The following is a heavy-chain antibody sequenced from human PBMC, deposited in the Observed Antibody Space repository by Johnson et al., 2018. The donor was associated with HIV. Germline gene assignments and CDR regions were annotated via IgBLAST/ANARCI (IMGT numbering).Heavy chain of an antibody. D-gene: IGHD5-18*01. Sequence: MLLVESGGGLVQPGGSLRLSCAASGFSFRSYWMSWVRQAPGKGLEWVANIKQDGSEKYYVDSVKGRFTISRDNAKNSLYLQMNSLRAEDTAVYYFARVWGTIPLWSSGAFDIWGQGTMVTVSS. CDR2: IKQDGSEK. J-gene: IGHJ3*02. V-gene: IGHV3-7*04. CDR3: ARVWGTIPLWSSGAFDI. CDR1: GFSFRSYW.